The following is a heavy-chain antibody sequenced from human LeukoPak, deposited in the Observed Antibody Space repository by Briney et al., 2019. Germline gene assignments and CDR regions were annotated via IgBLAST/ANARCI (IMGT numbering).Heavy chain of an antibody. CDR3: ARALPGGAFDI. D-gene: IGHD4-23*01. Sequence: PSQTLSLTCTVSGGSISSGSYYWSWIRQPAVKGLEWIGRIYTSESTDYNPSLKSRVTILLDTPKNQFSLNLSSVTAADTAVYYCARALPGGAFDIWGQGTMVTVSS. CDR1: GGSISSGSYY. V-gene: IGHV4-61*02. CDR2: IYTSEST. J-gene: IGHJ3*02.